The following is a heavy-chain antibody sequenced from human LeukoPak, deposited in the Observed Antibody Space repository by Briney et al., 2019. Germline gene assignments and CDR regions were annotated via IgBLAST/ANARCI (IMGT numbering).Heavy chain of an antibody. CDR3: ARVGSTSCFGAFDI. D-gene: IGHD2-2*01. CDR1: GGTFSSYA. CDR2: IIPILGIA. J-gene: IGHJ3*02. V-gene: IGHV1-69*04. Sequence: ASVKVSCKASGGTFSSYAISWVRQAPGQGLEWMGRIIPILGIANYAQKFQGRVTITADKSTSTAYMELSSLRSEDTAVYYCARVGSTSCFGAFDIWGQGTMVTVSS.